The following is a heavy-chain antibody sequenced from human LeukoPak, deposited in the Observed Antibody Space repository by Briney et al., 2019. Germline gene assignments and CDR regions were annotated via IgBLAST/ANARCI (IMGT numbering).Heavy chain of an antibody. Sequence: SETLSLTCTVSGGSISSYYWSWIRQPPGKGLEWIGYIYYSGSTYYNPSLKSRVTISVDTSKNQFSLKLSSVTAADTAVYYCARFSYDSSGYYFHFDYWGQGTLVTVSS. J-gene: IGHJ4*02. V-gene: IGHV4-59*06. CDR2: IYYSGST. D-gene: IGHD3-22*01. CDR1: GGSISSYY. CDR3: ARFSYDSSGYYFHFDY.